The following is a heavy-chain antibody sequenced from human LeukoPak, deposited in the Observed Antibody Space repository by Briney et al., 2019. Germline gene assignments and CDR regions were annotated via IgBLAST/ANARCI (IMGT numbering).Heavy chain of an antibody. Sequence: SETLSLTCTVSGGSISSSSYYWGWIRQPPGKGLEWIGSIYYSGSTYYNPSLKSRVTISVDTSKNQFSLKLSSVTAADTAVYYCARTGSGSYYNRFYWGQGTLVTVSS. CDR2: IYYSGST. CDR3: ARTGSGSYYNRFY. D-gene: IGHD3-10*01. V-gene: IGHV4-39*01. J-gene: IGHJ4*02. CDR1: GGSISSSSYY.